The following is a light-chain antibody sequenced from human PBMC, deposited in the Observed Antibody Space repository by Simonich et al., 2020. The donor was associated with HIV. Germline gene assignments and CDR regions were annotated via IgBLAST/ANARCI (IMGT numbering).Light chain of an antibody. V-gene: IGKV1-39*01. CDR3: QQSYSTPYT. J-gene: IGKJ2*01. CDR1: QSISSY. Sequence: DIQMTQSPSSLSASVGVRVTITSRASQSISSYLNWYQQKPGKAPKLLIYAASSLQSGVPSRFSGSGSGTDFTLTISSLQPEDFATYYCQQSYSTPYTFGQGTKLEIK. CDR2: AAS.